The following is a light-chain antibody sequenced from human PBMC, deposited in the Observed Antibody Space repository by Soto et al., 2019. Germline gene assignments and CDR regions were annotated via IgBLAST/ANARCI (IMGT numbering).Light chain of an antibody. CDR1: QAINNY. V-gene: IGKV1-27*01. Sequence: DIQMTQSPSSLSASVGDRVTITCRASQAINNYLAWYQQKPGKVPKLLIYAASSLQPGVPSRFSGSGSGTDFTLTISRLEPEDFAVYYCQQYGSSPFTFGPGTKVDIK. J-gene: IGKJ3*01. CDR2: AAS. CDR3: QQYGSSPFT.